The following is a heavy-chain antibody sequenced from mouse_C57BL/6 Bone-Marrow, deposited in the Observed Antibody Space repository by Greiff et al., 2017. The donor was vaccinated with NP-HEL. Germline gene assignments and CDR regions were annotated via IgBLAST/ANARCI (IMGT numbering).Heavy chain of an antibody. D-gene: IGHD1-1*01. J-gene: IGHJ4*01. CDR1: GYTFTSYW. CDR2: IHPNSGST. V-gene: IGHV1-64*01. Sequence: QVQLQQPGAELVKPGASVKLSCKASGYTFTSYWMHWVKQRPGQGLEWIGMIHPNSGSTNYNEKFKSKATLTVDRSSSTAYMQLSSLTSEDSAVYYCGRWEDYYGSSPLYYAMDYWGQGTSVPVAS. CDR3: GRWEDYYGSSPLYYAMDY.